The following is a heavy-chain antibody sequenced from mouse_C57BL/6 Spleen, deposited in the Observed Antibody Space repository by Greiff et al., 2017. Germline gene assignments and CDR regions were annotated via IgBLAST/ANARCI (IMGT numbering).Heavy chain of an antibody. J-gene: IGHJ3*01. V-gene: IGHV14-4*01. CDR2: IDPENGDT. CDR1: GFNIKDDY. CDR3: TTFTTVEAY. D-gene: IGHD1-1*01. Sequence: VQLQQSGAELVRPGASVKLSCTASGFNIKDDYMHWVKQRPEQGLEWIGWIDPENGDTEYASKFQGKATITADTSSNTAYLQLSSLTSEDTAVYYCTTFTTVEAYWGQGTLVTVSA.